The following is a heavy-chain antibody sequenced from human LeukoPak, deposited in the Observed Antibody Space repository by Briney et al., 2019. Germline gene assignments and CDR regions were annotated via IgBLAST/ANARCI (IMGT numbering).Heavy chain of an antibody. CDR3: ARDNQWLALADY. D-gene: IGHD6-19*01. V-gene: IGHV4-39*07. CDR2: IYYSGST. J-gene: IGHJ4*02. Sequence: SETLSLTCTVSGGSISSSSYYWGWIRQPPGKGLEWIGSIYYSGSTYYNPSLKSRVTISVDTSKNQFSLKLSSVTAADTAVYYCARDNQWLALADYWGQGTLVTVSS. CDR1: GGSISSSSYY.